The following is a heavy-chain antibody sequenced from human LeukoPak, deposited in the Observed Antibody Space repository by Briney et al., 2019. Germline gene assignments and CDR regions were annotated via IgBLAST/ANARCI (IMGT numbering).Heavy chain of an antibody. V-gene: IGHV3-23*01. CDR2: ISGSGGST. D-gene: IGHD5-18*01. J-gene: IGHJ4*02. Sequence: PGGSLRLSCAASGFTFGSYAMSWVRQAPGKGLEWVSAISGSGGSTYYADPVKGRFTISRDNSKNTLYLQMNSLRAEDTAVYYCAKPPGVVDTAMGPNLDWGQGTLVTVSS. CDR1: GFTFGSYA. CDR3: AKPPGVVDTAMGPNLD.